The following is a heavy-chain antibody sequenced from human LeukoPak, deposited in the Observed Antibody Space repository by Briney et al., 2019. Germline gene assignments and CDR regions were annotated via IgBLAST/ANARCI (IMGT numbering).Heavy chain of an antibody. CDR3: ARVAAKYDILTGYYPGYYFDY. CDR1: GYTFTSYG. CDR2: ISAYNGNT. D-gene: IGHD3-9*01. Sequence: GASVKVSCKASGYTFTSYGISWVRQAPGQGLEWMGWISAYNGNTNYAQELQGRVTMTTDTSTSTAYMELRSLRSDDTAVYYCARVAAKYDILTGYYPGYYFDYWGQGTLVTVSS. J-gene: IGHJ4*02. V-gene: IGHV1-18*04.